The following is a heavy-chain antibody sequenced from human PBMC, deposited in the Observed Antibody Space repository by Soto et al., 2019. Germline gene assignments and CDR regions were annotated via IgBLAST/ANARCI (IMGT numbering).Heavy chain of an antibody. CDR1: GGTFSSYT. CDR3: ASKPYSSSWFGWFDP. J-gene: IGHJ5*02. V-gene: IGHV1-69*02. CDR2: IIPILGIA. D-gene: IGHD6-13*01. Sequence: QVQLVQSGAEVKKPGSSVKVSCKASGGTFSSYTIGWVRQAPGQGLEWMGRIIPILGIANYAQKFQGRVTITADKSTSTAYMELSSLRSEDTAVYYCASKPYSSSWFGWFDPWGQGTLVTVSS.